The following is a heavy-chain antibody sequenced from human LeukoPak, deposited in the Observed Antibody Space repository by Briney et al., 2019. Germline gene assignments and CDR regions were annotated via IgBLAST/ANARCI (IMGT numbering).Heavy chain of an antibody. CDR3: ARRLTDYYYYYMDV. CDR1: GFTFDDYG. D-gene: IGHD6-19*01. CDR2: INWNGGRT. Sequence: PGGSLRLSCAASGFTFDDYGMNWVGQAPGKGVEGVSGINWNGGRTVYADSGKGRFTISRDNAKNPLYLQMNSLRAEDTALYYCARRLTDYYYYYMDVWGKGTTVTVSS. V-gene: IGHV3-20*04. J-gene: IGHJ6*03.